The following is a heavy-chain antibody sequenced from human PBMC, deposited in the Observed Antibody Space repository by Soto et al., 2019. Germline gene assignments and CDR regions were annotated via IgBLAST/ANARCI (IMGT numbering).Heavy chain of an antibody. J-gene: IGHJ4*02. Sequence: PSETLSLTXSVSGGSISSSSYYWGWIRQPPGKGLEWIGTIYYSGSTYYNPSLKSRATISVDTSKNQFSLKLSSVTAADTAVYYCARQVGGTFDYWGQGTLGTVS. CDR1: GGSISSSSYY. D-gene: IGHD1-26*01. CDR3: ARQVGGTFDY. V-gene: IGHV4-39*01. CDR2: IYYSGST.